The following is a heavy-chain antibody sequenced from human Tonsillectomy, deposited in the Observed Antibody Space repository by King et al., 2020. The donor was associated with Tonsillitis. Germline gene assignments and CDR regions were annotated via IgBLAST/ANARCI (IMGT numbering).Heavy chain of an antibody. V-gene: IGHV5-51*01. CDR3: ARQRGYYDKAGSRSYFDY. J-gene: IGHJ4*02. Sequence: QLVQSGAEVKKPGESLRISCKGSGYSFTNYWIGWVRQMPGKGLEWMGIIYPGDSETRYSPSLQGQVTFSFDTSISTAYLQWSSLKASDTAIYFCARQRGYYDKAGSRSYFDYWGPGTLAT. D-gene: IGHD3-22*01. CDR2: IYPGDSET. CDR1: GYSFTNYW.